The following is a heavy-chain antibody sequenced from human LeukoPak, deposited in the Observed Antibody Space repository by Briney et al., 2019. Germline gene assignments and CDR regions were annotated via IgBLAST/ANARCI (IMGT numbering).Heavy chain of an antibody. CDR3: ARHCFPHIRSDGYNDY. CDR1: GGSISSGGYY. D-gene: IGHD5-24*01. Sequence: SETLSLTCTVSGGSISSGGYYWSWIRQHPGKGLEWILYIYYSGSTYYNPSLKSRVTISVDTSKNQFSLKLSSVTAAHTAVYYRARHCFPHIRSDGYNDYWGQGTLVTVSS. V-gene: IGHV4-31*03. J-gene: IGHJ4*02. CDR2: IYYSGST.